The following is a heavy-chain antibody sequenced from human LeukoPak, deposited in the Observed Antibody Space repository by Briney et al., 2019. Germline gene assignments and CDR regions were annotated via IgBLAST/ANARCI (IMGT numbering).Heavy chain of an antibody. CDR1: GGTFSSYA. V-gene: IGHV1-69*01. CDR2: IIPIFGTA. D-gene: IGHD3-3*01. CDR3: ARHANYDFWSTFDI. Sequence: GSSVKVSCKASGGTFSSYAIGWVRQAPGQGLEWMGGIIPIFGTANYAQKFQGRVTITADESTSTAYMELSSLRSEDTAVYYCARHANYDFWSTFDIWGQGTMVTVSS. J-gene: IGHJ3*02.